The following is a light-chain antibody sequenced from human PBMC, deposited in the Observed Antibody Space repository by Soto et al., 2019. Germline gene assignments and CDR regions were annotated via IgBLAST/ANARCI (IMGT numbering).Light chain of an antibody. CDR1: QSVSNN. Sequence: EVVMTQSPATLSVSPGERATLSCRASQSVSNNLAWYQQKPGQAPRLLMYAASTRATGIPARFSGSRSGTEFTLTISSLQSEDFAVYYCQQYNNWPMTFGQGTKVEIK. CDR2: AAS. V-gene: IGKV3-15*01. CDR3: QQYNNWPMT. J-gene: IGKJ1*01.